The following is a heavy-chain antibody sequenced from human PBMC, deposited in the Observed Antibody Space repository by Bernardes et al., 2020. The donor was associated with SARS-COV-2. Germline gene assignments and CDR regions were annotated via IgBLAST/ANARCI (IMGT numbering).Heavy chain of an antibody. CDR2: VNTDGSST. CDR1: GFTFSSYW. J-gene: IGHJ4*02. CDR3: ARSDFYDGSGYYYGH. V-gene: IGHV3-74*01. Sequence: GGSLRLSCAASGFTFSSYWMHWVRQGPGKGLVWASRVNTDGSSTSYADSVMGRFTISRDNAKNTLYLQMNSLTVEDTAVYYCARSDFYDGSGYYYGHWGQGTLGTVSS. D-gene: IGHD3-22*01.